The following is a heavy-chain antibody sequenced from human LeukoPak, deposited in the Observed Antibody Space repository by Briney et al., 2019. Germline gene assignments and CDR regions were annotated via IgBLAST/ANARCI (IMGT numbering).Heavy chain of an antibody. V-gene: IGHV1-2*02. CDR1: GYTFTGYY. CDR3: ARAPPSRRIVVVPAAIYEVDY. D-gene: IGHD2-2*01. Sequence: ASVKVSCKASGYTFTGYYMHWVRQAPGQGLEWMGWINPNSGGTNYAQKFQGRVTMTRDTSISTAYMELSRLRSDDTAVYYCARAPPSRRIVVVPAAIYEVDYWGQGTLVTVSS. CDR2: INPNSGGT. J-gene: IGHJ4*02.